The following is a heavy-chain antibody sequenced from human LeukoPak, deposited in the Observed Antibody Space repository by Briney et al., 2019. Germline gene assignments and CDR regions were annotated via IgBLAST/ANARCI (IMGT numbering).Heavy chain of an antibody. J-gene: IGHJ5*02. CDR3: ARFIWPGPWFDP. V-gene: IGHV3-23*01. CDR1: GFTFSSYA. Sequence: PGGSLRLSCAASGFTFSSYAMSWVRQAPGKGLEWVSAISGSGGSTYYADSVKGRFTISRDNSKNTLYLQMNSLRAEDTAVYYCARFIWPGPWFDPWGQGTLVTVSS. CDR2: ISGSGGST. D-gene: IGHD3-10*01.